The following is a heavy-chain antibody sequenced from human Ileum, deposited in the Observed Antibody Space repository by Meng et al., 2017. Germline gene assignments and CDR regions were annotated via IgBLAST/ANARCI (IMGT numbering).Heavy chain of an antibody. CDR1: GYSISSGYY. CDR2: IYHSGST. Sequence: SETLSLTCAVSGYSISSGYYWGWIRQPPGKGLEWIGSIYHSGSTYYNPSLKSRVTISVDTSKNQFSLKLSSVTAADTAVYYCARGRSIVVVPAAQNNWFDPWGQGTLVTVSS. D-gene: IGHD2-2*01. V-gene: IGHV4-38-2*01. CDR3: ARGRSIVVVPAAQNNWFDP. J-gene: IGHJ5*02.